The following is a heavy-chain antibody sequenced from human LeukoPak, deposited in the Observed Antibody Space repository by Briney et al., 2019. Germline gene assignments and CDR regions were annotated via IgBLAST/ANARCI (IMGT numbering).Heavy chain of an antibody. CDR2: IYYSRST. D-gene: IGHD6-13*01. Sequence: SETLSFTCTVSGCSICSYYWSWIPQRPGKELEWIGNIYYSRSTNYNTSLKSRVTISVDTSKNQFSLKLSSVTAADTAVYYCARGAAAGTPHNWFDPWGQGTLVTVSS. CDR1: GCSICSYY. CDR3: ARGAAAGTPHNWFDP. J-gene: IGHJ5*02. V-gene: IGHV4-59*01.